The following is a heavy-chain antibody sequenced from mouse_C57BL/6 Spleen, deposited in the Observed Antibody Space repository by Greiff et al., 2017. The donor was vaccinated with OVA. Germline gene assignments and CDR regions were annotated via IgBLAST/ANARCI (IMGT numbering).Heavy chain of an antibody. CDR3: ARSSGYDYFDY. D-gene: IGHD3-2*02. Sequence: QVQLQQSGPELVKPGASVKISCKASGYAFSSSWMNWVKQRPGKGLEWIGRIYPGDGDTNYNGKFKGKATLTADKSSSTAYMQLSSLTSEDSAVYVWARSSGYDYFDYWGQGTTLTVSS. CDR2: IYPGDGDT. CDR1: GYAFSSSW. J-gene: IGHJ2*01. V-gene: IGHV1-82*01.